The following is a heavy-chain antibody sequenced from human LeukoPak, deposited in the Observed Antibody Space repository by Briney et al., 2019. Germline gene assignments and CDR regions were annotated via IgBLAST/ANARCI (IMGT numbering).Heavy chain of an antibody. J-gene: IGHJ4*02. CDR3: RTSTGGF. CDR1: GFTFSTYA. Sequence: GGSLRLSCAASGFTFSTYAMNWVRQAPGKGLEWVAFISYDGSNNFYEDSVKGRFNISRDNSKNTLYLQMNSLRPEDAAVNYVRTSTGGFWGQGTLVTVSS. CDR2: ISYDGSNN. V-gene: IGHV3-30*03. D-gene: IGHD5-12*01.